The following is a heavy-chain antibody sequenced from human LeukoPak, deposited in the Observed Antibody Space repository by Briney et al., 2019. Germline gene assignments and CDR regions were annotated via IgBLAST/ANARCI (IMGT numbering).Heavy chain of an antibody. Sequence: SETLSLTCTVSRGSMSGYNFYWGWIRQPPGKGLGFIGGPYSSGTAYYNPYVKARVSVPLDPSKRQFSLRLNSVTDADTAVYFCAREVRGISASFDCWGRGLLGTVSS. D-gene: IGHD3-10*01. J-gene: IGHJ4*02. CDR2: PYSSGTA. CDR3: AREVRGISASFDC. V-gene: IGHV4-39*07. CDR1: RGSMSGYNFY.